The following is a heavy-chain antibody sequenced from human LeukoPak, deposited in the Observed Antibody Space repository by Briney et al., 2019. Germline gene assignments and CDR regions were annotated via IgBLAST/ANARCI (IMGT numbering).Heavy chain of an antibody. V-gene: IGHV4-59*04. J-gene: IGHJ5*02. CDR2: FSYSGNT. CDR3: ARRDTPFTIFGVIGWFDP. D-gene: IGHD3-3*01. Sequence: SETLSLTCTVSGGSISSYYWSWIRQPPGKGLEWMGSFSYSGNTYYNPSLKSRITVSVDTSKNQFSLKLSSVTAADTAVYFCARRDTPFTIFGVIGWFDPWGQGTLVTVSS. CDR1: GGSISSYY.